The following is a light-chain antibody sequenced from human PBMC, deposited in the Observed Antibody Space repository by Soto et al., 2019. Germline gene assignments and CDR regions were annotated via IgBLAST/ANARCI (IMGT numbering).Light chain of an antibody. CDR1: QFLSSY. J-gene: IGKJ5*01. CDR2: DTS. Sequence: VLTQSPATLCVAPWERVTLSCRASQFLSSYLAWYQQKPGQPPRLLIYDTSNRATGIPARFSGSRSGTDFTLTIISLEPEDFGVYFCHQRNKFGQGTRLEIK. V-gene: IGKV3-11*01. CDR3: HQRNK.